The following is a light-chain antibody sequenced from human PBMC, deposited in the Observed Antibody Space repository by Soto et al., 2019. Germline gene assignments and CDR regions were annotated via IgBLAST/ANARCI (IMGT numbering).Light chain of an antibody. CDR1: QSVTNNY. CDR2: GSS. CDR3: QQYGSSPPYT. V-gene: IGKV3-20*01. J-gene: IGKJ2*01. Sequence: EVVLTQSPGTLSLSPGERATLSCRASQSVTNNYFAWYQQKPGQSTRLLIFGSSDRATGIPDRFSGRGAGTDFTVTLSRIEPEDFAVYYCQQYGSSPPYTFGQGTKLEIK.